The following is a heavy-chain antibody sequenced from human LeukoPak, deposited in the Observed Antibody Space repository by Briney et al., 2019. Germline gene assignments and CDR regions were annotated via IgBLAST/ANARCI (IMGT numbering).Heavy chain of an antibody. V-gene: IGHV3-23*01. J-gene: IGHJ2*01. D-gene: IGHD1-26*01. Sequence: QPGGSLRLSCTASGFICSDYAMSWARQAPGKGLEWVAGISSSGSGGNTYYADSVKGRFTISRDTSNNILFLQMNTLRAEDTAIYYCAKDRTVGASYWYFDLWGRGTLVTVSS. CDR2: ISSSGSGGNT. CDR3: AKDRTVGASYWYFDL. CDR1: GFICSDYA.